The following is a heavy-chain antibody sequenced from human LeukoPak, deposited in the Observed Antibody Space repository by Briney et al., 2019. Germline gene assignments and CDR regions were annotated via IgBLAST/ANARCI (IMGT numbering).Heavy chain of an antibody. CDR3: ARRNLREYGSGGDFDS. J-gene: IGHJ4*02. V-gene: IGHV5-51*01. D-gene: IGHD3-10*01. CDR2: MNPGGAST. Sequence: GESLKISCKCSGYTFTNYWIAWVRLRPGKGLEYMGNMNPGGASTWTSQSFDGQVTLSADPSIASPFLQWRSLRASGPAMYFCARRNLREYGSGGDFDSSGQGALVTVSS. CDR1: GYTFTNYW.